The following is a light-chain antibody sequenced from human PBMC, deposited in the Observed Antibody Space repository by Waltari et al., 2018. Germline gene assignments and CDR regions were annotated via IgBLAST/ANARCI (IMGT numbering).Light chain of an antibody. CDR1: QSISKY. J-gene: IGKJ1*01. V-gene: IGKV3-20*01. CDR3: QHYESLPVT. CDR2: PAS. Sequence: EIVLTQSPGTLSLSPGERATLSCRASQSISKYLAWYQQKPGQAPRPLIYPASSMAACIPDRFSGSGYGTDFSLTISRLEPEDFAVYYCQHYESLPVTFGQGTKVEIK.